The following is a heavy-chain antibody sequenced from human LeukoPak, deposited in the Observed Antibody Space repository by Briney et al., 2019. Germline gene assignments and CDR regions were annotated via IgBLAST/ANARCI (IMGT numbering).Heavy chain of an antibody. Sequence: SETLSLTCTVSGGSLSSYYWSWIRQPPGKGLEWIGYIYYSGSTNYNPSLKSRVTISVDTSKNQFSLKLSSVTAADTAVYYCARSLGAAAGDDAFDIWGQGTMVTVSS. CDR2: IYYSGST. V-gene: IGHV4-59*01. D-gene: IGHD6-13*01. CDR1: GGSLSSYY. CDR3: ARSLGAAAGDDAFDI. J-gene: IGHJ3*02.